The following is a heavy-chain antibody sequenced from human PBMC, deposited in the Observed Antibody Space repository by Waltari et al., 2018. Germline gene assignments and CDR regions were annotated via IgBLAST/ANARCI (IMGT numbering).Heavy chain of an antibody. D-gene: IGHD6-13*01. J-gene: IGHJ5*02. Sequence: QVQLVQSGAEVKKPGASVKVSCKASGYTFTGYYMHWVRQAPGQGLEWMGRINPNSGGTNHAQKFQGRVTMTRDTSISTAYMELSRLRSDDTAVYYCARKTAAGQNWFDPWGQGTLVTVSS. V-gene: IGHV1-2*06. CDR2: INPNSGGT. CDR3: ARKTAAGQNWFDP. CDR1: GYTFTGYY.